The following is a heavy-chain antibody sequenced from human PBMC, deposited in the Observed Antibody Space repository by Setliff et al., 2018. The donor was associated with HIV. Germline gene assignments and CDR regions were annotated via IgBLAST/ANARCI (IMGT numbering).Heavy chain of an antibody. Sequence: SETLSLTCTVSGGSISSYYWSWIRQPPGKGLEWIGYIYYSGSTNYNPSLKSRVTISVDSSKNQLSLKLTSVTAADTAVYYCARVAGMGYFDYWGQGTLVTVSS. V-gene: IGHV4-59*08. CDR1: GGSISSYY. CDR2: IYYSGST. CDR3: ARVAGMGYFDY. D-gene: IGHD2-8*01. J-gene: IGHJ4*02.